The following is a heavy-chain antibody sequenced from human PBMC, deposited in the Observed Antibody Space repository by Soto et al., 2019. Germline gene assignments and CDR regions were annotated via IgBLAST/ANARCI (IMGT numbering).Heavy chain of an antibody. CDR2: IYSGGST. CDR3: ARVLYGGYVSGFDY. CDR1: GFTVSSNY. Sequence: GGSLRLSCAASGFTVSSNYMSWVRQAPGKGLEWVSVIYSGGSTYYADSVKGRFTISRDNSKNTLYLQMNSLRAEDTAVYYCARVLYGGYVSGFDYWGQGTLVTVSS. D-gene: IGHD5-12*01. J-gene: IGHJ4*02. V-gene: IGHV3-53*01.